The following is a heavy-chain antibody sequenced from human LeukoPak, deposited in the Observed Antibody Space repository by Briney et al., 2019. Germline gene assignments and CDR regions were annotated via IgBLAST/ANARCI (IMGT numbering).Heavy chain of an antibody. CDR2: INPNSGGT. D-gene: IGHD1-7*01. CDR1: GYTFTGYY. Sequence: ASVKVSCEASGYTFTGYYMHWVRQAPGQGLEWMGWINPNSGGTNYAQKFQGRVTMTRDTSISTAYMELGRLRSDDTAVYYCARDRSGTGLFDYWGQGTLVTVSS. V-gene: IGHV1-2*02. CDR3: ARDRSGTGLFDY. J-gene: IGHJ4*02.